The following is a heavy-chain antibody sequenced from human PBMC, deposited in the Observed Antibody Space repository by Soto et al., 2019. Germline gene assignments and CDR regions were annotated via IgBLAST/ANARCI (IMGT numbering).Heavy chain of an antibody. V-gene: IGHV1-18*01. D-gene: IGHD6-19*01. CDR1: GYTFISYG. Sequence: GASVKVSCKASGYTFISYGISWVRQAPGQGLEWMGWINAFYGNTNYAQKLQGRVTMTRDTSTSTAYMELRSLRSDDTAVYYCARDPVAGTYFDYWGQGTLVTVSS. CDR2: INAFYGNT. J-gene: IGHJ4*02. CDR3: ARDPVAGTYFDY.